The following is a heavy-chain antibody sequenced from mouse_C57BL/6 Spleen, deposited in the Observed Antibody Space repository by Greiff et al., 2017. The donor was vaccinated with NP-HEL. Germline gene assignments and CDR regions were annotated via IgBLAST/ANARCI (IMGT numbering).Heavy chain of an antibody. CDR3: TTRDYYGSSLAWFAY. D-gene: IGHD1-1*01. J-gene: IGHJ3*01. V-gene: IGHV14-1*01. Sequence: ESGAELVRPGASVKLSCTASGFNIKDYYMHWVKQRPEQGLEWIGRIDPEDGDTEYAPKFQGKATMTADTSSNTAYLQLSSLTSEDTAVYYCTTRDYYGSSLAWFAYWGQGTLVTVSA. CDR2: IDPEDGDT. CDR1: GFNIKDYY.